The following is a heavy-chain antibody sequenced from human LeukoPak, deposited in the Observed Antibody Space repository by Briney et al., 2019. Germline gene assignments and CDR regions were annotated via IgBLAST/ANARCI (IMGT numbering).Heavy chain of an antibody. CDR2: ISPSGNSI. V-gene: IGHV3-48*01. CDR1: GLTFKTQN. CDR3: GPGICPASDCTHSFEY. J-gene: IGHJ4*02. Sequence: GGSLRLSCIVSGLTFKTQNMRCVSQAPGKGLEWLSYISPSGNSIYYAGSVKGRFTISRDNAKKSLFLQMNSLRAEEDALYFCGPGICPASDCTHSFEYWGQGILVTVSS. D-gene: IGHD2-21*02.